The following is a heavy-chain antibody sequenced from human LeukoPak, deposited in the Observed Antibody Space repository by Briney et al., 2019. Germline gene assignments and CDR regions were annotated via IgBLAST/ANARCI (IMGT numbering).Heavy chain of an antibody. V-gene: IGHV3-15*01. CDR2: VKTRGDGGAA. D-gene: IGHD3-3*01. Sequence: PGGSLRLSCAASGITFTNAWMSWVRQAPGKGLEWVGRVKTRGDGGAADYAAPVEGRFTISRDDSIKTVYLQMNSLKTEDTAVYYCTYDFWTAPKSAETTFDPWGQGTLVTVSS. J-gene: IGHJ5*02. CDR1: GITFTNAW. CDR3: TYDFWTAPKSAETTFDP.